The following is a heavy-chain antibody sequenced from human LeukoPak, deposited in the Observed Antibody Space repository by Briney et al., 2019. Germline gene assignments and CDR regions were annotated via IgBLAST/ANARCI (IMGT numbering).Heavy chain of an antibody. CDR1: GGSISSGDYY. V-gene: IGHV4-30-4*01. Sequence: SETLSLTCTVSGGSISSGDYYWSWIRQPPGKGLEWIGYIYYSGSTYYNPSLKSRVTMSLGTSKNLFSLRLTSVTAADTAVYYCARHTTVVPPHYFDYWGQGALVTVSS. J-gene: IGHJ4*02. CDR2: IYYSGST. D-gene: IGHD4-17*01. CDR3: ARHTTVVPPHYFDY.